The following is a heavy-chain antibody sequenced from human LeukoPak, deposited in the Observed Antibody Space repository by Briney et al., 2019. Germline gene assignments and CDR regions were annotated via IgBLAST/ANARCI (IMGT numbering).Heavy chain of an antibody. Sequence: SETLSLTCAVSGYSISSGYYWGWIRQPPGKGLEWIGSIYHSGSTYYNPSLKSRVTISVDTSKNQFSLKLSSVTAADTAVYYCARQVVPAAIRSQFYFDYWGQGTLVTVSS. J-gene: IGHJ4*02. CDR2: IYHSGST. CDR1: GYSISSGYY. D-gene: IGHD2-2*02. V-gene: IGHV4-38-2*01. CDR3: ARQVVPAAIRSQFYFDY.